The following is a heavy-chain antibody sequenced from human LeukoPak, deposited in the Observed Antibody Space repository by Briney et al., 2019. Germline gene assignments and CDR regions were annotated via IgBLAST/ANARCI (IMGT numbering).Heavy chain of an antibody. V-gene: IGHV3-23*01. Sequence: GGSLRLSCAASGFAFSSYAMSWVRQAPGKGLEWVSAISGGGDGTYYADSIKGRFTVSRDNSKNTLYLQMDSLRAEDTAIYYCAKDGYGRSDYWGQGTLVSVSS. CDR2: ISGGGDGT. J-gene: IGHJ4*02. D-gene: IGHD5-18*01. CDR3: AKDGYGRSDY. CDR1: GFAFSSYA.